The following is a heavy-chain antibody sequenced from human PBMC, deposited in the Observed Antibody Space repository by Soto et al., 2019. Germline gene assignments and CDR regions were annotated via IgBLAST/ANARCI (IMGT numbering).Heavy chain of an antibody. CDR1: GYTFTSYY. Sequence: QVQLLQSGAEVKKPGASVKVSCKASGYTFTSYYMHWVRQAPGQGLEWMGIINPSGGSTSYAQKFQGRVTMTRDTSTSTVYMELSSLRSEDTAVYYCARGGKTMRYSSGWHIDYWGQGTLVTVSS. CDR3: ARGGKTMRYSSGWHIDY. CDR2: INPSGGST. V-gene: IGHV1-46*03. J-gene: IGHJ4*02. D-gene: IGHD6-19*01.